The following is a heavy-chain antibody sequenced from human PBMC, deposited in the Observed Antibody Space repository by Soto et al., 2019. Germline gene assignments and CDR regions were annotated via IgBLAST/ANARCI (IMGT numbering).Heavy chain of an antibody. V-gene: IGHV3-30*04. D-gene: IGHD7-27*01. Sequence: GGSLRLSCAASGFTFSSYAMHWVRQAPGKGLEWVAVISYDGSNKYYADSVKGRFTISRDNSKNTLYLQMNSLRAEDTAVYYCARDNWGDYYYMDVWGKGTTVNVSS. CDR2: ISYDGSNK. CDR1: GFTFSSYA. CDR3: ARDNWGDYYYMDV. J-gene: IGHJ6*03.